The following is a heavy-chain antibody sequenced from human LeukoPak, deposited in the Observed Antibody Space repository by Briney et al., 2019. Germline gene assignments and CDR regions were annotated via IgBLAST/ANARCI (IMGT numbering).Heavy chain of an antibody. Sequence: SETLSLTCTVSGGSISSSSYYWGWIRQPAGKGLEWIGRIYSSGSTNYNPSLKSRVTMSVDTSKNQFSLKLSSVTAADTAVYYCARDRYDSVYNWFDPWGQGTLVTVSS. J-gene: IGHJ5*02. CDR2: IYSSGST. CDR1: GGSISSSSYY. CDR3: ARDRYDSVYNWFDP. D-gene: IGHD3-22*01. V-gene: IGHV4-61*02.